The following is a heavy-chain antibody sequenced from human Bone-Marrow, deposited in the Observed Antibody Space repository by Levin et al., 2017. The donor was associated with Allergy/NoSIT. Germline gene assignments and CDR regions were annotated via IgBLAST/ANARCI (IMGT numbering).Heavy chain of an antibody. Sequence: SETLSLTCTVSGGSITSSGSYWSWIRQHPGKGREWIGYTHYRGNTYYKSSLKSRATIAVDTSMNQFTLRLSSVNAADTAVYYCARGKVPEDYGAGIIIDSWGQGTLVTVSS. CDR2: THYRGNT. CDR3: ARGKVPEDYGAGIIIDS. J-gene: IGHJ4*02. CDR1: GGSITSSGSY. V-gene: IGHV4-31*03. D-gene: IGHD3-10*01.